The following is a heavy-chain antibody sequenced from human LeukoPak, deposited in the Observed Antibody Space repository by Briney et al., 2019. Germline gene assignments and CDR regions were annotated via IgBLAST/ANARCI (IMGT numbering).Heavy chain of an antibody. D-gene: IGHD3-10*01. CDR2: ISYDGSNK. Sequence: PGRSLRLSCAASGFTFSSYAMHWVRQAPGKGLEWVAVISYDGSNKYYADSVKGRFTIPRDNSKNTLYLQMNSLRAEDTAVYYCARENYYGSGSYYLTYFDYWGQGTLVTVSS. J-gene: IGHJ4*02. CDR3: ARENYYGSGSYYLTYFDY. V-gene: IGHV3-30*04. CDR1: GFTFSSYA.